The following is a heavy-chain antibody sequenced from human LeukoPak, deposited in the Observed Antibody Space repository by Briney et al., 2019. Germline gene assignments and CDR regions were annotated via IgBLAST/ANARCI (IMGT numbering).Heavy chain of an antibody. D-gene: IGHD2-2*01. J-gene: IGHJ4*02. V-gene: IGHV3-23*01. Sequence: GGSLRLSCAASGFTFSDYAMNWVRQAPGKGLEWVSGISGSGGSQCYADSAKGRFTVSRDNSKNTLYLQMNSLRAEDTAVYYCARLFRVVVPAANTHFDYWGQGTLVTVSS. CDR1: GFTFSDYA. CDR3: ARLFRVVVPAANTHFDY. CDR2: ISGSGGSQ.